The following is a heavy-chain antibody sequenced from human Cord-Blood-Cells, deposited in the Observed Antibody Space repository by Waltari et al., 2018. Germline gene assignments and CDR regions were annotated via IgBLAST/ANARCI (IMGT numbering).Heavy chain of an antibody. D-gene: IGHD3-16*01. J-gene: IGHJ4*02. Sequence: QVQPVQSGAEVTKPGASVKVSCKASGYPFTGYYLHWVRQAPGQGLEWMGRINPNSGGTNYAQKFQGRVTMTRDTSISTAYMELSRLRSDDTAVYYCARDWKRWGVGFDYWGQGTLVTVSS. CDR3: ARDWKRWGVGFDY. CDR1: GYPFTGYY. V-gene: IGHV1-2*06. CDR2: INPNSGGT.